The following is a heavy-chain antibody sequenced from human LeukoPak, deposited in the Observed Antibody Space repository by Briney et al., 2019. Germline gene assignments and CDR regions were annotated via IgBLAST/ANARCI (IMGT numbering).Heavy chain of an antibody. V-gene: IGHV4-59*01. CDR2: IYYSGST. Sequence: SETLSLTCTVSGGSISSYYWSWIRQPAGKGLEWIGYIYYSGSTNYNPSLKSRVTISVDTSKNQFSLKLSSVTAADTAVYYCARGVWMVRGVIIGYFDYWGQGTLVTVSS. CDR3: ARGVWMVRGVIIGYFDY. J-gene: IGHJ4*02. D-gene: IGHD3-10*01. CDR1: GGSISSYY.